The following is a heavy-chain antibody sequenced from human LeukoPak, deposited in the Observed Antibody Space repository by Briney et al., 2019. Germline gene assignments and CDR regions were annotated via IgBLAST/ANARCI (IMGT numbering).Heavy chain of an antibody. CDR3: ARESLDLYYFDY. CDR1: GGSISTNGDY. Sequence: PSETLSLTCTVSGGSISTNGDYWGWIRQPPGKGLEWIGSISYVGSTHYNPSLKSRVIISVDTSRSQFSLKLSSVSAADTAVYYCARESLDLYYFDYWGQGTLVTVSS. D-gene: IGHD3-9*01. J-gene: IGHJ4*02. V-gene: IGHV4-39*02. CDR2: ISYVGST.